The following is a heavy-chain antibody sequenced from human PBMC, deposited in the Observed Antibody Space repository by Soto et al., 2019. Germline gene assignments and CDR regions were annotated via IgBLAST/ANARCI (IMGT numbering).Heavy chain of an antibody. D-gene: IGHD1-1*01. CDR1: GGSISSYY. J-gene: IGHJ3*02. CDR3: ARYNWGAMGAFDI. V-gene: IGHV4-59*01. CDR2: IYYSGST. Sequence: QVQLQESGPGRVKPSETLSLTCTVSGGSISSYYWRWIRQPPGKGLEWIGYIYYSGSTNYNPSLKSRVTISVDTSKNQFSLKLSSVTAADTAVYYCARYNWGAMGAFDIWGQGTMVTVSS.